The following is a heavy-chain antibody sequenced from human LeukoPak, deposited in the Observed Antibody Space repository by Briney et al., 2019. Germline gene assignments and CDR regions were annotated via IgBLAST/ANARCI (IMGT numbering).Heavy chain of an antibody. CDR2: IYHSGST. CDR3: ARGPYSYYYGMDV. V-gene: IGHV4-30-2*01. CDR1: GGSISSGGYS. Sequence: PSQTLSLTCAVSGGSISSGGYSWSWIRQPPGKGLKWIGYIYHSGSTYYTPPLKSRVPISVDRSKNQFSLKLSSVTAADTAVYYCARGPYSYYYGMDVWGQGTTVTVSS. J-gene: IGHJ6*02.